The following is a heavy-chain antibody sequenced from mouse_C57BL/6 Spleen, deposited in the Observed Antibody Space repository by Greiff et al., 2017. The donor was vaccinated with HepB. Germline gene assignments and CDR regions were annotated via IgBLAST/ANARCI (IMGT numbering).Heavy chain of an antibody. D-gene: IGHD4-1*01. CDR1: GYTFTSYW. CDR2: INPSNGGT. CDR3: ATRRGSPGTNYAMDY. J-gene: IGHJ4*01. V-gene: IGHV1-53*01. Sequence: QVQLQQPGTELVKPGASVKLSCKASGYTFTSYWMHWVKQRPGQGLEWIGNINPSNGGTNYNEKFKAKATLTVDKSSSTAYMQLKSLTSEDSAVYYCATRRGSPGTNYAMDYWGQGTSVTVSS.